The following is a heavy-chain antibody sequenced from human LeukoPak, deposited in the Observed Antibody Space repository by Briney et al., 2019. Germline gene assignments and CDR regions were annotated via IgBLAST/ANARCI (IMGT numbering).Heavy chain of an antibody. CDR3: ARRHGRCSDGSCYYPDY. CDR1: GYTFTSYD. Sequence: VASVKVSCKASGYTFTSYDINWVRQATGQGLEWMGWMNPNSGNTGYAQKFQGRVTMTRNSSITTAYMEPSSLRSEDTAVYYCARRHGRCSDGSCYYPDYWGQGTLVTVSS. V-gene: IGHV1-8*01. J-gene: IGHJ4*02. CDR2: MNPNSGNT. D-gene: IGHD2-15*01.